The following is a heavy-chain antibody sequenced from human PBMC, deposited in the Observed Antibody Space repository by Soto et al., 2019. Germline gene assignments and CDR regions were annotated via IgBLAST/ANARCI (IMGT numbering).Heavy chain of an antibody. CDR1: GGSISSDDYY. Sequence: QVQLQESGPGLVKPSQTLSLTCTVSGGSISSDDYYWSWLRQTPGRGLEWIGFIFYSGNTYYNPSLNTRASISVDTSKNQFSLKLTSVTATDTAVYYCVREGTKLSPHGYIMAAGHFYSWGQGALVTFSS. CDR2: IFYSGNT. D-gene: IGHD5-12*01. V-gene: IGHV4-30-4*01. CDR3: VREGTKLSPHGYIMAAGHFYS. J-gene: IGHJ4*02.